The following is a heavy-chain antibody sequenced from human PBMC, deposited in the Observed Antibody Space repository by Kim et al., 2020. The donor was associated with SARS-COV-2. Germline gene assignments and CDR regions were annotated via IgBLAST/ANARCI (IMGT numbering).Heavy chain of an antibody. J-gene: IGHJ6*02. V-gene: IGHV4-30-2*04. CDR3: ARDLWYSCGVYYYYGMDV. D-gene: IGHD5-18*01. Sequence: KSRVTISVDTSKNQFSLKLSSVTAADTAVYYCARDLWYSCGVYYYYGMDVWGQGTTVTVSS.